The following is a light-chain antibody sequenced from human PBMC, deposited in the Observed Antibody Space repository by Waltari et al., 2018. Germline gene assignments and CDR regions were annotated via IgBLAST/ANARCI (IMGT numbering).Light chain of an antibody. CDR2: GAS. CDR3: QHYVRLPVT. CDR1: QSVGRS. J-gene: IGKJ1*01. V-gene: IGKV3-20*01. Sequence: EIVLTQSPGTLSLSPGERATLSCRAIQSVGRSLAWYQQKPGQAPRLLIYGASIRATGIPDRFSGGGSGTDFSLTISRLEPEDFAAYHCQHYVRLPVTFGQGTKVEIK.